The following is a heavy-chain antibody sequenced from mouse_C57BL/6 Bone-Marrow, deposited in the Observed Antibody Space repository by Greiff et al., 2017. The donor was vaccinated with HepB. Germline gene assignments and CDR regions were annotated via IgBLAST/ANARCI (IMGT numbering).Heavy chain of an antibody. CDR2: IYPGSGST. D-gene: IGHD3-1*01. CDR1: GYTFTSYW. CDR3: ARWHSHDFDY. J-gene: IGHJ2*01. V-gene: IGHV1-55*01. Sequence: QVQLKQPGAELVKPGASVKMSCKASGYTFTSYWITWVKQRPGQCLEWIGDIYPGSGSTNYNEKFKSKATLTVDTSSSTAYMQLSSLTSEDTAVYYCARWHSHDFDYWCQGTTLTVSS.